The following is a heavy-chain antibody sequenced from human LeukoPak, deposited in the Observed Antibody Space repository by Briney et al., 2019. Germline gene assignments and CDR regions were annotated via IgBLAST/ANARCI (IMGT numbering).Heavy chain of an antibody. V-gene: IGHV3-11*01. J-gene: IGHJ6*02. CDR2: ISSSGSTI. CDR3: ARDQTLRYFDWQNYYYYGMDV. CDR1: GFTFSDYY. Sequence: GGSLRLSCAASGFTFSDYYMSWIRQAPGKGLEWVSYISSSGSTIYYADSVKGRFTISRDNAENSLYLQMNSLRAEDTAVYYCARDQTLRYFDWQNYYYYGMDVWGQGTTVTVSS. D-gene: IGHD3-9*01.